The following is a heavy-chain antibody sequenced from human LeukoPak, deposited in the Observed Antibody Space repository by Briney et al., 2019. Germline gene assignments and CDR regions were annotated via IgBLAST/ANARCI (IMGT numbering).Heavy chain of an antibody. J-gene: IGHJ4*02. D-gene: IGHD5/OR15-5a*01. CDR1: GFTFSSNG. CDR2: IWYDGSKK. V-gene: IGHV3-33*01. CDR3: ARLQGVSTFDY. Sequence: GGSLRLSCAASGFTFSSNGMQWVRQAPGNGLEWVALIWYDGSKKYYADSVKGRFTISRDNSENTLYLQLNSLRAEDTAIYYCARLQGVSTFDYWGQGTLVTVSS.